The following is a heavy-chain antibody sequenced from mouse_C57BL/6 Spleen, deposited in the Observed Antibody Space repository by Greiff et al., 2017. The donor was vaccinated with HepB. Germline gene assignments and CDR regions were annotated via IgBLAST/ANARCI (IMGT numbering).Heavy chain of an antibody. CDR3: AREGYTWFAY. CDR2: IYPSDSET. CDR1: GYTFTSYW. Sequence: VQLQQPGAELVRPGSSVKLSCKASGYTFTSYWMDWVKQRPGQGLEWIGNIYPSDSETHYNQKFKDKATLTVDKSSSTAYMQLSSLTSEDSAVYYCAREGYTWFAYWGQGTLVTVFA. D-gene: IGHD2-2*01. V-gene: IGHV1-61*01. J-gene: IGHJ3*01.